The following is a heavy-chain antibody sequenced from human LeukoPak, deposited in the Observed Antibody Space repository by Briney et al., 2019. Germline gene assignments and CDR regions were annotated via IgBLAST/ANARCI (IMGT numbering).Heavy chain of an antibody. V-gene: IGHV1-46*01. CDR1: GYPFTSYF. D-gene: IGHD3-10*01. J-gene: IGHJ4*02. CDR3: ARGRFPGSGSYYNSFDY. Sequence: ASVKVSCKASGYPFTSYFIHWVRQAPGQGLEWMGIIHPSGGITRYAQKFQGRVTMTRDTSTSTVYMELSSLRSEDTAVYYCARGRFPGSGSYYNSFDYYGQGTLVTVSS. CDR2: IHPSGGIT.